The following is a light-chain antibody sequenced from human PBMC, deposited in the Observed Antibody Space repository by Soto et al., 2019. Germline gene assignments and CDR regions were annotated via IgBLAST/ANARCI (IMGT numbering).Light chain of an antibody. CDR2: DAS. CDR1: KSVSSY. CDR3: QQRSYWPIT. J-gene: IGKJ5*01. V-gene: IGKV3-11*01. Sequence: EIVLTQSPAPLSLSPGEIATLSCRASKSVSSYLAWYQQKPGQAPRLLIYDASNRATVIPARFSGSGSGTDFTLTISSLEPEDFGGYYCQQRSYWPITFGQGTRLDIK.